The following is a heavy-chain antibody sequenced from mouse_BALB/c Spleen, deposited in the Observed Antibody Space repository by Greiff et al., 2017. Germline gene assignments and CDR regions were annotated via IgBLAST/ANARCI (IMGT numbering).Heavy chain of an antibody. CDR2: IYPGDGDT. V-gene: IGHV1-87*01. J-gene: IGHJ2*01. CDR1: GYTFTSYW. CDR3: ARGSYFDY. Sequence: VKLMESGAELARPGASVKLSCKASGYTFTSYWMQWVKQRPGQGLEWIGAIYPGDGDTRYTQKFKGKATLTADKSSSTAYMQLSSVASEDSAVYYCARGSYFDYWGQGTTLTVSS.